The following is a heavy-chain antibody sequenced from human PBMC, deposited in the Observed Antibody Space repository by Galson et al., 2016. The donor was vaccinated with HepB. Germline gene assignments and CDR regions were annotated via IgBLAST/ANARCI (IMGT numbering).Heavy chain of an antibody. Sequence: SLRLSCAASGFTFSNYGMHWVRQAAGKGLEWVAVISDDGSNKYYADSVKGRFTISRDNSKNTLYLQMNSLRAEDTAVYYCAKDVTQSYDTSGYYLDYWGQGTLVTVSS. CDR1: GFTFSNYG. CDR3: AKDVTQSYDTSGYYLDY. V-gene: IGHV3-30*18. D-gene: IGHD3-22*01. J-gene: IGHJ4*02. CDR2: ISDDGSNK.